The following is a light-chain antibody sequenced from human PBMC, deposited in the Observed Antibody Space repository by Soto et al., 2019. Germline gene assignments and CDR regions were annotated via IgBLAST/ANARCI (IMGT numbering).Light chain of an antibody. J-gene: IGLJ1*01. CDR1: SSDLGGYNY. Sequence: QSALTQPASVSGSPGQSITISCTGTSSDLGGYNYVSWYQQHPGKAPKLMIYDVSNRPSGVSNRFSGSKSGNTASLTISGLQAEDEADYYCATWDDSLNALYVFGTGTKLTVL. V-gene: IGLV2-14*01. CDR2: DVS. CDR3: ATWDDSLNALYV.